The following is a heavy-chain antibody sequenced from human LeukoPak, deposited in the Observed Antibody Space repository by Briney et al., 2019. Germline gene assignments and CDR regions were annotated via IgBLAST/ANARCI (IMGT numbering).Heavy chain of an antibody. J-gene: IGHJ6*03. V-gene: IGHV1-46*01. Sequence: ASVKVSCKSFGYTFTSNYMHWVRQAPGQGPEWMGVISPSGASTTYAQTFQGRVTLTRDMSTSTDYLELSSLRSEDTAVYYCALDTVRGVINYYYMDVWGKGTTVTVSS. CDR1: GYTFTSNY. CDR2: ISPSGAST. CDR3: ALDTVRGVINYYYMDV. D-gene: IGHD3-10*01.